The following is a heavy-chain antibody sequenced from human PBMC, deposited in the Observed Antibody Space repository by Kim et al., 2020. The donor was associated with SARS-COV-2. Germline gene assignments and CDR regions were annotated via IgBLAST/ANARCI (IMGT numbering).Heavy chain of an antibody. D-gene: IGHD5-12*01. CDR2: IYYSGST. CDR3: ARAAVATISPFDY. J-gene: IGHJ4*02. CDR1: GGSISSGGYY. V-gene: IGHV4-31*03. Sequence: SETLSLTCTVSGGSISSGGYYWSWIRQHPGKGLEWIGYIYYSGSTYYKPSLKSRVTISVDTSKNQFSLKLSSVTAADTAVYYCARAAVATISPFDYWGQGTLVTVSS.